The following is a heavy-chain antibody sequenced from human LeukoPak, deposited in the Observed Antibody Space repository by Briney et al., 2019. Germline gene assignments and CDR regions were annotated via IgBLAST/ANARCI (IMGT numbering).Heavy chain of an antibody. J-gene: IGHJ4*02. D-gene: IGHD6-6*01. CDR1: GYSFTSYW. CDR3: ASHPPARPGVSYFDY. Sequence: GESLQISFKGSGYSFTSYWIGWVRQMPGKGLEWMGIIYPGDSDTRYSPSFQGQVTISADKSISTAYLQWSSLKASDTAMYYCASHPPARPGVSYFDYWGQGTLATVSS. V-gene: IGHV5-51*01. CDR2: IYPGDSDT.